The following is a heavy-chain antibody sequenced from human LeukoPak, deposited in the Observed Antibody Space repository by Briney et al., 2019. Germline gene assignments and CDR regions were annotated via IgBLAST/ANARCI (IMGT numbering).Heavy chain of an antibody. CDR2: ISCDGSNK. D-gene: IGHD3-10*01. J-gene: IGHJ6*04. CDR1: GFTFSSYC. CDR3: AKTPDVVLWFGEFVYGMDV. V-gene: IGHV3-30*18. Sequence: GGSLRLSCAASGFTFSSYCMHWVRQAPGKGLEWVAVISCDGSNKYYADSVKGRFTIPRDNSKNTLYVQMNRLRGEDTAVYYCAKTPDVVLWFGEFVYGMDVWGKGTTVTVSS.